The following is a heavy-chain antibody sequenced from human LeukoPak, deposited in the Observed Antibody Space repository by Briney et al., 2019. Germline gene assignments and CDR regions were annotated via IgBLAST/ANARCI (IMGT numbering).Heavy chain of an antibody. V-gene: IGHV4-39*07. J-gene: IGHJ4*02. CDR2: IYYPGST. CDR3: ARAPAAMANRYFDY. Sequence: PSETLSLTCTVSGGSISSSSYYWGWIRQPPGKGLEWIGNIYYPGSTFYNPSLKSRVTISLDTSKNQFSLRLSSVTAADTAVYYCARAPAAMANRYFDYWGQGTLVTVSS. CDR1: GGSISSSSYY. D-gene: IGHD5-18*01.